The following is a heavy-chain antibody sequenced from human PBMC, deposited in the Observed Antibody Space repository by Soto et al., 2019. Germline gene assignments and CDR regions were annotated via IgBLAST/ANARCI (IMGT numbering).Heavy chain of an antibody. D-gene: IGHD4-17*01. J-gene: IGHJ4*02. V-gene: IGHV4-31*03. CDR1: GGSVSSGAYY. Sequence: QVQLQESGPGLVKPSQTLSLTCTVSGGSVSSGAYYWNWIRQHPGKGLEWIGHIYYSGSTYYNPSLKSRVTISVDTSKNQVSLNLRSVTAADTAVYYCARDAGNYGGPGAFDYWGQGTLVTVSS. CDR2: IYYSGST. CDR3: ARDAGNYGGPGAFDY.